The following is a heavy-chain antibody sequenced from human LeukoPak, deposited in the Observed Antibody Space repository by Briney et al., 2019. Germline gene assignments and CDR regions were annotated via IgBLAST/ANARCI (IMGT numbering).Heavy chain of an antibody. V-gene: IGHV1-8*01. D-gene: IGHD3-9*01. Sequence: AASVKVSCKASGYTFTSYDINWVRQATGQGLEWMGWMNPKSGRTGYAQKFQGRVTMTRDTSTSTAYMELSSLRSEDTAVYYCASTRGTDILTGYSGDYWGQGTLVTVSS. J-gene: IGHJ4*02. CDR3: ASTRGTDILTGYSGDY. CDR2: MNPKSGRT. CDR1: GYTFTSYD.